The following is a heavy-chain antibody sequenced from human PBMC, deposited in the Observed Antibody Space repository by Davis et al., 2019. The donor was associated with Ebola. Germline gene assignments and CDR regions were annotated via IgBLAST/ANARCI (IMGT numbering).Heavy chain of an antibody. CDR1: GFTFGDYA. V-gene: IGHV3-49*04. CDR2: IRSKAYGGTT. CDR3: TRVLPTYYYDSSGYGVLNNFDY. D-gene: IGHD3-22*01. J-gene: IGHJ4*02. Sequence: SCTASGFTFGDYAMSWVRQAPGKGLEWVGFIRSKAYGGTTEYAASVKGRFTISRDDSKSIAYLQMNSLKTEDTAVYYCTRVLPTYYYDSSGYGVLNNFDYWGQGTLVTVSS.